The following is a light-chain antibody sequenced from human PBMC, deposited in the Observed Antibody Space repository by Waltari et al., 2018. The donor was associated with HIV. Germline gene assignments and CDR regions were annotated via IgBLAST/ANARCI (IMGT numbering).Light chain of an antibody. Sequence: QSALTQPASVSGSPGQSITISCTGTNNDIGTYNYVSWYQQSPGKAPRLLIYEVSYRPSGISSRVSSSKSGDTASLTISGLQAEDEADYYCSAYTGSGTVFGRGTQVTVL. J-gene: IGLJ7*01. CDR2: EVS. V-gene: IGLV2-14*01. CDR1: NNDIGTYNY. CDR3: SAYTGSGTV.